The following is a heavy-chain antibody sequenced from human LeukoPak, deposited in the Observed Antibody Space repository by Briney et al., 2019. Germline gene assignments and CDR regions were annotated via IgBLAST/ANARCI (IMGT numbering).Heavy chain of an antibody. CDR2: IYYSGST. CDR1: GGSISSSSYY. D-gene: IGHD2-21*02. V-gene: IGHV4-39*07. Sequence: SETLSLTCTVSGGSISSSSYYWGWIRQPPGKGLEWIGSIYYSGSTYYNPSLKSRVTISVDTSKNQFSLKLSSVTAADTAVYYCARSPGGDFPDDAFDIWGQGTMVTVSS. J-gene: IGHJ3*02. CDR3: ARSPGGDFPDDAFDI.